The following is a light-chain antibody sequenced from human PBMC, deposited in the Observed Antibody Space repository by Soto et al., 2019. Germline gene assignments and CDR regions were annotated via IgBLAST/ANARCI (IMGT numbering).Light chain of an antibody. CDR2: ENN. Sequence: QSVLTQPPSVSAAPGQKVTISCSGSSSNIGKNYVSWYQQLPGTPPKLLIHENNKRPSGIPDRFSGSKSGTSATLGITGLQTGDEADYYCGTWDSSLGAVLFVGGTKLTVL. V-gene: IGLV1-51*02. J-gene: IGLJ2*01. CDR1: SSNIGKNY. CDR3: GTWDSSLGAVL.